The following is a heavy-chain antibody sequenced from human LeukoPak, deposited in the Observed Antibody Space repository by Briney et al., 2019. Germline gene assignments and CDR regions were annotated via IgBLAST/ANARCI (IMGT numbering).Heavy chain of an antibody. V-gene: IGHV4-59*01. CDR3: ARATSFIVPAAIEFDY. CDR2: IYYSGST. D-gene: IGHD2-2*02. CDR1: GGSISSYY. Sequence: KPSETLSLTCTVSGGSISSYYWSWIRQPPGKGLEWIGYIYYSGSTSYNPSLKSRVTISVDTSKNQFSLKLSSVTAADTAVYYCARATSFIVPAAIEFDYWGQGTLVTVSS. J-gene: IGHJ4*02.